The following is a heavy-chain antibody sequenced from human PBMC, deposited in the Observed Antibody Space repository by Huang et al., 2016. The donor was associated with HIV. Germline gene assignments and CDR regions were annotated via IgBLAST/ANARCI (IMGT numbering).Heavy chain of an antibody. D-gene: IGHD1-26*01. CDR3: AKDGRGSGTYYDYFEY. CDR1: GLIFNKFD. V-gene: IGHV3-30*18. J-gene: IGHJ4*02. CDR2: ISYDGSSK. Sequence: QVQLVASGGGVVQPGRSLRLSCAAFGLIFNKFDMHLVRPARGKGLEWVAIISYDGSSKYHADSVKGRFTISRDNSKNTVYLQMNSLRVEDTAVYYCAKDGRGSGTYYDYFEYWGQGTLVTVSS.